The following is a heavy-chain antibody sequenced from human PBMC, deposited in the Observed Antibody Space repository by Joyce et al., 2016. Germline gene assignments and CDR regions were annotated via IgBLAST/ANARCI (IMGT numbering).Heavy chain of an antibody. V-gene: IGHV3-33*01. CDR3: TRDLGAGKYFDY. Sequence: QVQLAESGGGVVQPGRSLRLSCAASGFTFSLYGMHWVRQAPGKGLEWVAGIGHDGSFLNYLDSVRGRFTISRDNSKNTLFLQMDSLRAEDTAVYYCTRDLGAGKYFDYWGQGTLVTVSS. D-gene: IGHD3-10*01. CDR2: IGHDGSFL. J-gene: IGHJ4*02. CDR1: GFTFSLYG.